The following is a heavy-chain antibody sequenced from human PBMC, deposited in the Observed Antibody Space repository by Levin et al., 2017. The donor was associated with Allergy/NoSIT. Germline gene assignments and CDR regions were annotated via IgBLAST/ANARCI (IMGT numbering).Heavy chain of an antibody. D-gene: IGHD7-27*01. CDR2: MNPNSANT. Sequence: GESLKISCKASGYTFTSYDFNWVRQATGQGLEWMGWMNPNSANTGYAQKFQGRVTMTRNTSISTAYMELSSLRSEDTAVYYCARAMSNWHYMDVWGKGTTVTVSS. J-gene: IGHJ6*03. V-gene: IGHV1-8*01. CDR1: GYTFTSYD. CDR3: ARAMSNWHYMDV.